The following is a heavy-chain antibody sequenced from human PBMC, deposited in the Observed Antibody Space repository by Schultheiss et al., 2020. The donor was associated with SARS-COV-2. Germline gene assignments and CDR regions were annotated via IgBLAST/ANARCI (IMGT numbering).Heavy chain of an antibody. CDR3: ARDYGFGEFNYYGMDV. V-gene: IGHV3-33*08. CDR1: GFTFDDYA. CDR2: IWYDGSNK. Sequence: GESLKISCAASGFTFDDYAMHWVRQAPGKGLEWVAVIWYDGSNKYYADSVKGRFTISRDNAKNSVYLQMNSLRGEDTAVYYCARDYGFGEFNYYGMDVWGQGTTVTVSS. J-gene: IGHJ6*02. D-gene: IGHD3-10*01.